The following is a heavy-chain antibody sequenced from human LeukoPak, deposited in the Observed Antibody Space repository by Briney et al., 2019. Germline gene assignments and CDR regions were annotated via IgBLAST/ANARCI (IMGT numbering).Heavy chain of an antibody. Sequence: GGSPRLSCAASGFTFSNYDINWVRQAPGKGLEWVSLISGSAEITYYADSVRGRFTISRDNSKKTLYLQMDSLRAEDTAVYYCAKRAAECRFTNCLYWYFDLWGRGTLVTVSS. V-gene: IGHV3-23*01. CDR3: AKRAAECRFTNCLYWYFDL. CDR2: ISGSAEIT. J-gene: IGHJ2*01. CDR1: GFTFSNYD. D-gene: IGHD3-16*02.